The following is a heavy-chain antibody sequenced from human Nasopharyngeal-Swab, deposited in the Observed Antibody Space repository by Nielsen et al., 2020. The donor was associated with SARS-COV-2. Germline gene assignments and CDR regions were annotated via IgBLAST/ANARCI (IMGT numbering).Heavy chain of an antibody. CDR3: AHLRFLVIDQ. Sequence: GGSLSLSCAASGFSVRTDYMGWVRQAPDKGLEWVSLIYSDGSTTYADSVKGRFTISRDSSKNTIFLQMNTLRAEDTAMYYCAHLRFLVIDQWGQGTLVIVSS. D-gene: IGHD3-3*01. V-gene: IGHV3-53*01. CDR2: IYSDGST. CDR1: GFSVRTDY. J-gene: IGHJ4*02.